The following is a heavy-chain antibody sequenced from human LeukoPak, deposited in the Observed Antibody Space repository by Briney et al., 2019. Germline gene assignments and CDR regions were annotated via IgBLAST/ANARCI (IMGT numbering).Heavy chain of an antibody. CDR2: IYYSGST. CDR3: ARISKDSSAWYPDY. J-gene: IGHJ4*02. CDR1: GGSISSSNYD. V-gene: IGHV4-39*01. Sequence: SETLSLTCTVSGGSISSSNYDWGWIRQPPGKGLEWIGSIYYSGSTYYNPSLKSRVTISVDTSKNQFSLKLSSVTAADTAVYYCARISKDSSAWYPDYWGQGALVTVSS. D-gene: IGHD6-19*01.